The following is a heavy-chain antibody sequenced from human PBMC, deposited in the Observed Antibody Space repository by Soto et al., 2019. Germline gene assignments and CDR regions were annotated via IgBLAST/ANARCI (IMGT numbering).Heavy chain of an antibody. CDR1: GFTFSSYA. CDR2: ISSNGGST. Sequence: PGGSLRLSCSASGFTFSSYAMHWVRQAPGKGLEYVSTISSNGGSTYYADSVRGRFTISRDNSKNTLYLQMSSLRSEDTAVYYCAKVRGAGVAFDPWGQGTLVTVSS. V-gene: IGHV3-64D*06. CDR3: AKVRGAGVAFDP. J-gene: IGHJ5*02. D-gene: IGHD3-16*01.